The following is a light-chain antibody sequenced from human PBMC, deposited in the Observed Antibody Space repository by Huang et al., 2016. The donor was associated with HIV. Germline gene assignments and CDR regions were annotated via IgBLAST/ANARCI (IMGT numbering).Light chain of an antibody. CDR3: QQRSNWPPN. CDR2: DAS. V-gene: IGKV3-11*01. J-gene: IGKJ5*01. CDR1: QSVSSY. Sequence: EIVLTQSPATLSLSPGERATLSCRASQSVSSYLAWYQQKPGQAPRLLIYDASTRATGIPAGFSGSGSGTDFTLTISSLEPEDFAVYYCQQRSNWPPNFGQGTRLEIK.